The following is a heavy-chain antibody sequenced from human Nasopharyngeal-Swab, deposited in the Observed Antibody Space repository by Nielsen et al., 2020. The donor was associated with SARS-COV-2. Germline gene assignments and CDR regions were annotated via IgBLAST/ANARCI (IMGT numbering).Heavy chain of an antibody. CDR1: GFTFSSYG. V-gene: IGHV3-73*01. J-gene: IGHJ4*02. CDR2: IRSKTNNYAT. CDR3: ARKYDSSGHQFD. Sequence: GESLKISCAASGFTFSSYGMHWVRQASGKGLEWVGRIRSKTNNYATAYGASVKGRFTISRDDSNNMAYLQMNSLKSEDTAVYYCARKYDSSGHQFDWGQGTLVTVSS. D-gene: IGHD3-22*01.